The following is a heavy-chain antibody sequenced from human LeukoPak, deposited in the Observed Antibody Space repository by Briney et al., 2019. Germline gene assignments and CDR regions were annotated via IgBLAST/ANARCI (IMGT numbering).Heavy chain of an antibody. CDR1: GGSISSGDYY. CDR2: IYYSGST. V-gene: IGHV4-30-4*08. Sequence: SETLSLTCTVSGGSISSGDYYWSWIRQPPGKGLEWIGYIYYSGSTYYNPSLKSRVTISVDTAKNQFSLKLSSVTAADTAVYYCARDHYDSWSGYYGWLDPWGQGTLVTVSS. J-gene: IGHJ5*02. D-gene: IGHD3-3*01. CDR3: ARDHYDSWSGYYGWLDP.